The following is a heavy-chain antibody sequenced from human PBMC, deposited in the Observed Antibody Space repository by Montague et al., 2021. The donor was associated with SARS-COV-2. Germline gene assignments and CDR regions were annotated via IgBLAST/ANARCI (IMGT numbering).Heavy chain of an antibody. CDR1: GGSINSGGYS. J-gene: IGHJ3*01. V-gene: IGHV4-30-2*06. Sequence: TLSLTCAVSGGSINSGGYSWSWIRQSPGKGLEWIGYILHSGSTYYNPSLWSRVTISVDRSKSQFSLNLTSMTAADTAMYFCARAASPRGAFDVWGQGTVVTVSS. CDR3: ARAASPRGAFDV. CDR2: ILHSGST. D-gene: IGHD3-10*01.